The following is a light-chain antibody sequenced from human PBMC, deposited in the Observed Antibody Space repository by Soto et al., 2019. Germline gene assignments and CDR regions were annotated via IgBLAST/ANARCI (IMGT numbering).Light chain of an antibody. CDR3: AAWDDSLNGNVV. V-gene: IGLV1-44*01. CDR2: GNN. J-gene: IGLJ2*01. Sequence: QSVLTQPPSASGTPGQRVTISCSGGTSNIGRNSVSWYRQLPGSAPKLLIYGNNLRPSGVPDRFSGSKSGTSASLAISGLQSEDEADYYCAAWDDSLNGNVVFGGGTKLTVI. CDR1: TSNIGRNS.